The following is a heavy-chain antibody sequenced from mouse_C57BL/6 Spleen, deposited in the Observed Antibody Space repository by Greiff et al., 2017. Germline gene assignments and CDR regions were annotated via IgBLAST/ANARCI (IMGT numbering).Heavy chain of an antibody. Sequence: EVKLMESGGGLVQPGGSLSLSCAASGFTFTDYYMSWVRQPPGKALEWLGFIRNKANGYTTEYSASVKGRFTISRDNSQSILYLQMNALRAEDSATYYCARYYDGSSYVRYFDVWGTGTTVTVSS. D-gene: IGHD1-1*01. J-gene: IGHJ1*03. V-gene: IGHV7-3*01. CDR2: IRNKANGYTT. CDR3: ARYYDGSSYVRYFDV. CDR1: GFTFTDYY.